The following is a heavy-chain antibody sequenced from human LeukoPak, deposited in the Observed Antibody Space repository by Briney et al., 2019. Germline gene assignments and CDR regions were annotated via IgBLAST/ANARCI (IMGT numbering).Heavy chain of an antibody. CDR3: ARPLGSGYYDFDY. CDR2: INPSGGST. J-gene: IGHJ4*02. Sequence: ASVKVSCKASGGTFSSYAISWERQAPGQGLEWMGIINPSGGSTSYAQKFQGRVTMTRDTSTSTVYMELSSLRSEDTAVYYCARPLGSGYYDFDYWGQGTLVTVSS. V-gene: IGHV1-46*01. D-gene: IGHD3-22*01. CDR1: GGTFSSYA.